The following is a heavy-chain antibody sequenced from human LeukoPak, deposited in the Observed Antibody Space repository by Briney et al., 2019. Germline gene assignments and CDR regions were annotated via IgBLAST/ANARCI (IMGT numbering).Heavy chain of an antibody. CDR3: ARDDRYSSSSGYFQH. V-gene: IGHV4-59*01. J-gene: IGHJ1*01. Sequence: KSSETLSLTCTVSGRSISSYYWSWIRQPPGKGLEWMGYIYYSGSTNYSPSLKSRVTISVDTSKNQFSLKLSSVTAADTAVYYCARDDRYSSSSGYFQHWGQGTLGTVSS. D-gene: IGHD6-6*01. CDR1: GRSISSYY. CDR2: IYYSGST.